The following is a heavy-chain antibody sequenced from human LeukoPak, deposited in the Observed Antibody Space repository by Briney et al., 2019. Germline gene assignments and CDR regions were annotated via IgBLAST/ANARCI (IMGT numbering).Heavy chain of an antibody. CDR2: ISSSGSTI. CDR3: ARVEYIYGYGS. J-gene: IGHJ5*02. D-gene: IGHD5-18*01. Sequence: GGSLRLSCAASGFTFSDYYMSWIRQAPGKGLEWVSYISSSGSTICYADSVKGRFTISRDNGENSLSLQMNSLRAEDTAVYYCARVEYIYGYGSWGQGTLVTVSS. CDR1: GFTFSDYY. V-gene: IGHV3-11*01.